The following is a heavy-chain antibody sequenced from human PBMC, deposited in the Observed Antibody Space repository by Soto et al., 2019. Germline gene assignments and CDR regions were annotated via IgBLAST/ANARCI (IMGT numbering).Heavy chain of an antibody. V-gene: IGHV1-8*01. CDR3: ARERAAAGFDY. CDR1: GYTFTSYD. Sequence: QVQLVQSGAEVKKPGASVKVSCKASGYTFTSYDINWVRQATGQGPEWMGWMNPNSGNTGYAQEFQGRVTMTRNTSISTAYMDLSSLRSDDTAVYYCARERAAAGFDYWGQGTLVTVSS. CDR2: MNPNSGNT. D-gene: IGHD6-13*01. J-gene: IGHJ4*02.